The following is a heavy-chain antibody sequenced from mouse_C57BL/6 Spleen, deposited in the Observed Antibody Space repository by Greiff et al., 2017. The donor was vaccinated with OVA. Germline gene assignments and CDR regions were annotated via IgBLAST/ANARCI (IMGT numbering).Heavy chain of an antibody. J-gene: IGHJ4*01. CDR1: GYAFSSYW. CDR3: ARWGTTVVAMDY. D-gene: IGHD1-1*01. Sequence: VQLQESGAELVKPGASVKISCKASGYAFSSYWMNWVKQRPGKGLEWIGQIYPGDGDTNYNGKFKGKATLTADKSSSTAYMQLSSLTSEDSAVYFCARWGTTVVAMDYWGQGTSVTVSS. V-gene: IGHV1-80*01. CDR2: IYPGDGDT.